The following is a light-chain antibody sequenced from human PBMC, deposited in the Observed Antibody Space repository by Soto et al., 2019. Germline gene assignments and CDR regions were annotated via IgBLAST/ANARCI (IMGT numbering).Light chain of an antibody. V-gene: IGLV2-14*01. Sequence: QSVLTQPASVSGSPGQSITISCTGTSSEVGGYNYVSWYRQHPGIAPKLMIYDVSNRLSGVSNRFSGSKSGNTATLTISGLQAEDEADYYCSSYTRSSTYVFGTGTKVTVL. CDR3: SSYTRSSTYV. CDR2: DVS. CDR1: SSEVGGYNY. J-gene: IGLJ1*01.